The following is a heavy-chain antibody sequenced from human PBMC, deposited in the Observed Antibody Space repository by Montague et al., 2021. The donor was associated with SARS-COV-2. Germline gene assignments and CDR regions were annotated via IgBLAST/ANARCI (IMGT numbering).Heavy chain of an antibody. CDR1: GGSISSSSYY. J-gene: IGHJ4*02. CDR3: ARDESLAAAVSTTLMYYYASSDPH. Sequence: SETLSLTCTVSGGSISSSSYYWGWIRQPPGKGLEWIGSIYYSGSTYYNPSLKSRVTISVDTSKNQFSLKLSSVTAADTAVYYCARDESLAAAVSTTLMYYYASSDPHWGQGTLVTVSS. D-gene: IGHD3-22*01. V-gene: IGHV4-39*02. CDR2: IYYSGST.